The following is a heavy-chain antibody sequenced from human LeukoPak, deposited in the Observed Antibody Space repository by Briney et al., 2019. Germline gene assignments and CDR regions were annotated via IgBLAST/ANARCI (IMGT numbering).Heavy chain of an antibody. CDR2: FDPEDGET. J-gene: IGHJ4*02. CDR1: GYTLTELS. D-gene: IGHD3-10*01. Sequence: ASVEVSCKVSGYTLTELSMHWVRQAPGKGLEWMGGFDPEDGETIYAQKFQGRVTMTEDTSTDTAYMELSSLRSEDTAVYYCATGVWFGELEGNWGQGTLVTVSP. V-gene: IGHV1-24*01. CDR3: ATGVWFGELEGN.